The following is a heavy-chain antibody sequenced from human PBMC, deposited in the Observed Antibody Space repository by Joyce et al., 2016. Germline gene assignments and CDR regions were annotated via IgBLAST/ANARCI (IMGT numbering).Heavy chain of an antibody. V-gene: IGHV1-18*04. Sequence: QVQLVQSGAEVKKPGASVKVSCKASGDTFTNYGIGWVRQAPGQGLEWVGCISTWQRKTNYAQKVQGRVTMTTDTSTNTAYMELRNLRPDDTAVYYCARTYCSSINCGTWFDPWGQGTLVTVSS. J-gene: IGHJ5*02. D-gene: IGHD2-2*01. CDR3: ARTYCSSINCGTWFDP. CDR1: GDTFTNYG. CDR2: ISTWQRKT.